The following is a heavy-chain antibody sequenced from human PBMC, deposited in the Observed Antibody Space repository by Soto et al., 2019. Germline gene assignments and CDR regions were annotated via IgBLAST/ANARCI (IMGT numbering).Heavy chain of an antibody. V-gene: IGHV4-59*08. CDR3: ARQGGYCSGGSCYGPLDYFDY. Sequence: PSETLSLTCTVSGGSISSYYWSWIRQPPGKGLEWIGYIYYSGSTNYNPSLKSRVTISVDTSKNQFSLKLSSVTAADTAVYYCARQGGYCSGGSCYGPLDYFDYWGQGTLVTVS. CDR1: GGSISSYY. D-gene: IGHD2-15*01. J-gene: IGHJ4*02. CDR2: IYYSGST.